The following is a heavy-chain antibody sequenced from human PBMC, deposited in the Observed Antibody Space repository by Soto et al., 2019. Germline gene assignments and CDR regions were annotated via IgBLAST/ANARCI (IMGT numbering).Heavy chain of an antibody. V-gene: IGHV1-18*04. CDR1: GYTFSNYG. J-gene: IGHJ4*02. Sequence: ASVKVSCKASGYTFSNYGVSWVRQAPGQGLEWLGWITAYNGKTNYAHNFEGRVAMTIDTSTSTAYMELRSLRSDDTAVYYCARQHNDLWSDSPDFDYWGQGTLVTVSS. CDR3: ARQHNDLWSDSPDFDY. D-gene: IGHD3-3*01. CDR2: ITAYNGKT.